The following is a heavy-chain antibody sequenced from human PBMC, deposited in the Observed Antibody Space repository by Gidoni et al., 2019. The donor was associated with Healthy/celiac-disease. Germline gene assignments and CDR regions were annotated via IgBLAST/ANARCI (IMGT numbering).Heavy chain of an antibody. CDR3: AILGYCSGGSCPEAFDI. CDR1: GYSFPSYW. J-gene: IGHJ3*02. Sequence: EVQLVQSGAEVKKPGESLKISCTGAGYSFPSYWIGWVRQMPGKGLEWMGIIYPGDSDTRYSPSFQGQVTSSADKSISTAYLQWRRLKASDTAMYYCAILGYCSGGSCPEAFDIWGQGTMVTVSS. V-gene: IGHV5-51*01. D-gene: IGHD2-15*01. CDR2: IYPGDSDT.